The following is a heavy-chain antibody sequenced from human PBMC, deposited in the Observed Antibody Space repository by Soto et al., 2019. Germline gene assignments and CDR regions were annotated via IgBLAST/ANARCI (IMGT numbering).Heavy chain of an antibody. CDR1: GFTFSSYG. CDR3: ARDVAGGMDEAFDI. V-gene: IGHV3-33*01. D-gene: IGHD2-15*01. Sequence: QVQLVESGGGVVQPGRSLRLSCEASGFTFSSYGMHRVRQAPGEGQAWVAVIWYDGSNKYYEDSVKGRFTISRDNSKNPMYLEMNSLRAEDTAVYYCARDVAGGMDEAFDIWGQGTMVTVSS. CDR2: IWYDGSNK. J-gene: IGHJ3*02.